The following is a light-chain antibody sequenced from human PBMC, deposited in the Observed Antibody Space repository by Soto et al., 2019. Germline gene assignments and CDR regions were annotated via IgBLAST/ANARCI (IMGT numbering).Light chain of an antibody. J-gene: IGKJ1*01. V-gene: IGKV3-15*01. CDR3: QQYNNWPRT. CDR2: GAS. Sequence: EIVMTQSPATLSVSPGERATLSCRASQSVSSNLAWYQQKPGQAHRLLIYGASTRATGIPARFSGSGSGTEFTLTISSLQSEDFAVYYCQQYNNWPRTFGQGTKVAIK. CDR1: QSVSSN.